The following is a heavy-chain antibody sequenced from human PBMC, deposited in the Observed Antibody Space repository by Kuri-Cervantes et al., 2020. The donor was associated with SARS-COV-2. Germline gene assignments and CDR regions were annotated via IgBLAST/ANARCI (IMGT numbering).Heavy chain of an antibody. CDR2: FDPEDGET. J-gene: IGHJ4*02. CDR3: ATDQLRNPGY. V-gene: IGHV1-24*01. CDR1: GYTFTSYG. Sequence: ASVKVSCKASGYTFTSYGISWVRQAPGKGLEWMGGFDPEDGETIYAQKFQGRVTMTEDTSTDTAYTELSSLRSEDTAVYYCATDQLRNPGYWGQGTLVTVSS. D-gene: IGHD1-14*01.